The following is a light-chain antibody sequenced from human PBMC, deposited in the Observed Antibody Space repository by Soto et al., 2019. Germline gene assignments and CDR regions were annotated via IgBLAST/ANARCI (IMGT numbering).Light chain of an antibody. J-gene: IGLJ3*02. CDR1: SEHSNYA. Sequence: QAVLTQSPSASASLGAAVKFTCTLSSEHSNYAIAWHQQHPEKGPRFVMRVNSDGSHTKGDGIPDRFSGSSSGAERYLTVSSLQSEDEADYYCQTWGNGIRVFGGGTKLTVL. CDR2: VNSDGSH. CDR3: QTWGNGIRV. V-gene: IGLV4-69*01.